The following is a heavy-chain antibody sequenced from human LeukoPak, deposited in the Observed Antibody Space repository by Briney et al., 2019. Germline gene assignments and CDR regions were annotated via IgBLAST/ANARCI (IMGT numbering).Heavy chain of an antibody. CDR1: GFTFSSYS. Sequence: GGSLRLSCAASGFTFSSYSMNWVRQAPGKGLEWVSSISSSSYIYYADSVKGRFTISRDNAKNSLYLQMNSLGAEDTAVYYCARGGSIFGVVIRRNWFDPWGQGTLVTVSS. D-gene: IGHD3-3*01. J-gene: IGHJ5*02. CDR3: ARGGSIFGVVIRRNWFDP. V-gene: IGHV3-21*01. CDR2: ISSSSYI.